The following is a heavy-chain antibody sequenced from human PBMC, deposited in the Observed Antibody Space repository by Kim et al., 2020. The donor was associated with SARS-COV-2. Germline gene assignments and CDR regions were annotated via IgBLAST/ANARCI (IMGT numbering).Heavy chain of an antibody. CDR3: ARHQKLTIFGVVIIQNFDY. Sequence: SETLSLTCTVSGGSISSYYWSWIRQPPGKGLEWIGYIYYSGSTKYNPSLKSRVTISVDTSKNQFSLKLSSLTAADTAVYYCARHQKLTIFGVVIIQNFDYWGQGTLVTVSS. J-gene: IGHJ4*02. CDR1: GGSISSYY. D-gene: IGHD3-3*01. V-gene: IGHV4-59*08. CDR2: IYYSGST.